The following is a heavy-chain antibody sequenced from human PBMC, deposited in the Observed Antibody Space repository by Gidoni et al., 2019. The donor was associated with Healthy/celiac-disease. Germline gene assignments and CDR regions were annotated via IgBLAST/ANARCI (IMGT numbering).Heavy chain of an antibody. CDR3: AREWADCSGGSCYRSGAFDI. CDR1: VSTFTSYA. CDR2: INTNNGNP. D-gene: IGHD2-15*01. J-gene: IGHJ3*02. Sequence: QAQLVQSGSELKSPGASVKVSCKASVSTFTSYAMIWVRRAPGQGLEWMGWINTNNGNPTYAKGVTGRLVFSLDTYVSTAYMQISSLKAEDTAVYYCAREWADCSGGSCYRSGAFDIWGQGTMVTVSS. V-gene: IGHV7-4-1*02.